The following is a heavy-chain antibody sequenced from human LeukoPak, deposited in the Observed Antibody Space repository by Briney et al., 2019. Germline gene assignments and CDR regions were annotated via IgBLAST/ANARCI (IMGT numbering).Heavy chain of an antibody. V-gene: IGHV3-48*03. CDR3: ARRFRD. CDR1: RLTLSGFE. J-gene: IGHJ4*02. Sequence: PGGSLRLSCVGSRLTLSGFEMNWVRQAPGKGLEWVSYIKDDGSLKTYADSVKGRFTISRDNAKNSLYLQMNSLRVEDTAIYYCARRFRDWGQGTLVTVSS. D-gene: IGHD5-24*01. CDR2: IKDDGSLK.